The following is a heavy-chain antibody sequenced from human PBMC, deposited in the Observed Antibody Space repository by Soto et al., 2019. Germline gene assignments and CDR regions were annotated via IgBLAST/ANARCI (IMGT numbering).Heavy chain of an antibody. J-gene: IGHJ4*02. CDR1: GFTFDRYA. V-gene: IGHV3-23*01. Sequence: PGGSLRLSCAASGFTFDRYAMSWVRQAPGKGLERVSAISGSGGSTYYADSVKGRITISRDNSKNTLYLQMNSLRAEDTAVYYCATEETTVWGFDYWGQGTLVTASS. D-gene: IGHD3-16*01. CDR2: ISGSGGST. CDR3: ATEETTVWGFDY.